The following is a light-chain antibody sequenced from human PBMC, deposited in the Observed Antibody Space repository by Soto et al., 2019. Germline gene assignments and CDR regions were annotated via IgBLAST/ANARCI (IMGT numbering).Light chain of an antibody. CDR1: SSDVRGYNY. J-gene: IGLJ1*01. CDR2: DVT. V-gene: IGLV2-11*01. Sequence: QSALTQPRSVSGSPGQSVTISCTGTSSDVRGYNYVSWYQQHPGKAPKLMIYDVTKRPSGVPDRFSGSKSGNTDSLTISGLHADDEADYYCCSYAGSYIVVFGTGTKLTVL. CDR3: CSYAGSYIVV.